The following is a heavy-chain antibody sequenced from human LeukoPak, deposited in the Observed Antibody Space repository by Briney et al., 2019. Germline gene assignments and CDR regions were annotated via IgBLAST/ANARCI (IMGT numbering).Heavy chain of an antibody. CDR1: GGSINSGRYY. J-gene: IGHJ3*02. D-gene: IGHD3-9*01. V-gene: IGHV4-30-4*01. CDR3: ARRGTYDIDAFDI. Sequence: KPSETLSLTCTVSGGSINSGRYYWSWIRQPPGKGLEWIGYIYYSGTTYHNPSLKSRLTISVDTSKNQFSLKLSSVTAADTAVYYCARRGTYDIDAFDIWGQGTMVTVSS. CDR2: IYYSGTT.